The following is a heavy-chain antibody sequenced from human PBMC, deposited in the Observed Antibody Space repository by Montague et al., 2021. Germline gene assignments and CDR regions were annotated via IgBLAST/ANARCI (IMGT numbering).Heavy chain of an antibody. CDR3: SVGSESAWELLHH. D-gene: IGHD1-26*01. Sequence: SETLSLTCTVSGDSISSKYFWSWVRPPLGKGLEWIGAIYHGTTSYSPSLTGRPTVSMDTSKNQFSLKLSSVTAADAAIYYCSVGSESAWELLHHWGQGILVTVSS. V-gene: IGHV4-4*02. CDR1: GDSISSKYF. J-gene: IGHJ5*02. CDR2: IYHGTT.